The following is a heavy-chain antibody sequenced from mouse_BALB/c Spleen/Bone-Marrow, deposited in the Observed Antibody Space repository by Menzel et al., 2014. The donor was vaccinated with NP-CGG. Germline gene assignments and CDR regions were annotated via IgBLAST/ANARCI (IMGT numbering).Heavy chain of an antibody. D-gene: IGHD2-3*01. V-gene: IGHV3-8*02. Sequence: VKLQQSGPSLVEPSQTLSLTCSVTGDSITSGYWNWIRKFPGNKLEYMGYISYSGSTYYSPSLKSRISITRDTSKNQYYLQLNAVTTEDTATYYCSTYDGDYLDYWGQGTTLTVSS. CDR1: GDSITSGY. J-gene: IGHJ2*01. CDR3: STYDGDYLDY. CDR2: ISYSGST.